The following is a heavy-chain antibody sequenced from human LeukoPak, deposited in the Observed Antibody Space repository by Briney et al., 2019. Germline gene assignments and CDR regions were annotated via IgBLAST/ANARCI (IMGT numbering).Heavy chain of an antibody. CDR2: INSDGSTT. V-gene: IGHV3-74*01. Sequence: GGSLRLSCAASGFTFSFYAMSWVRQAPGKGLVWVSRINSDGSTTSYADSVKGRFTISRDNAKNTLYLQMNSLRAEDTAVYYCARGASGYSHGWGQGTLVTVSS. J-gene: IGHJ4*02. CDR1: GFTFSFYA. D-gene: IGHD5-18*01. CDR3: ARGASGYSHG.